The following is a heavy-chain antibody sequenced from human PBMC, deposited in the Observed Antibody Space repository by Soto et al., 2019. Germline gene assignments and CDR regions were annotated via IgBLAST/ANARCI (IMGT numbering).Heavy chain of an antibody. D-gene: IGHD3-16*01. V-gene: IGHV4-34*01. CDR1: GGSFSGYY. J-gene: IGHJ6*02. Sequence: SETLSLTCAVYGGSFSGYYWSWIRQPPGKGLEWIGEINHSGSTNYNPSLKSRVTISVDTSKNQFSLKLSSVTAADTAVYYCVRGGMLPNYYYGMDVWGQGTTVTVSS. CDR2: INHSGST. CDR3: VRGGMLPNYYYGMDV.